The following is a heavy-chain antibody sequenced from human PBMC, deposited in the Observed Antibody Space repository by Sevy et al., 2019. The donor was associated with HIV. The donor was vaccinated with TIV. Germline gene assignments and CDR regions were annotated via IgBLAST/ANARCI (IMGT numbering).Heavy chain of an antibody. CDR3: ARLLGYCSSTSCWDWFDP. Sequence: GGSLRFSCAASGFTFSSYWMSWVRQAPGKGLEWVANIKQDGSEKYYVDSVKGRFTISRDNAKNSLYLQMNSLRAEDTAVYYCARLLGYCSSTSCWDWFDPWGQGTLVTVSS. V-gene: IGHV3-7*01. D-gene: IGHD2-2*01. CDR2: IKQDGSEK. J-gene: IGHJ5*02. CDR1: GFTFSSYW.